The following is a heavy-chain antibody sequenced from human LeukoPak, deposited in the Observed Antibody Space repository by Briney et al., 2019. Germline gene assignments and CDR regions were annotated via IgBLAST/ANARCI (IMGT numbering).Heavy chain of an antibody. CDR1: GFTFSSYE. CDR3: ARDFWLRGAGDWAVRFDY. D-gene: IGHD5-12*01. Sequence: GGSLRLSCAASGFTFSSYEMNWVRQAPGKGLEGLSFISSGGSTIYYAESVKGRFTISRDNAQNSLYLQMNSLSAEDTAVYYCARDFWLRGAGDWAVRFDYWGQGTLVTVSS. J-gene: IGHJ4*02. V-gene: IGHV3-48*03. CDR2: ISSGGSTI.